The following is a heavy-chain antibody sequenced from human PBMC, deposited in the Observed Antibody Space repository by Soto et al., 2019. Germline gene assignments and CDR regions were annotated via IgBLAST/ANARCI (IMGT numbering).Heavy chain of an antibody. J-gene: IGHJ4*02. CDR3: ASSASEYSSSWYWEFDY. CDR2: ISYDGSNK. V-gene: IGHV3-30*03. CDR1: GFTFSSYG. Sequence: PGGSLRLSCAASGFTFSSYGMHWVRQAPGKGLEWVAVISYDGSNKYYADSVKGRFTISRDNSKNTLYLQMNSLRAEDTAVYYCASSASEYSSSWYWEFDYWGQGTLVTVSS. D-gene: IGHD6-13*01.